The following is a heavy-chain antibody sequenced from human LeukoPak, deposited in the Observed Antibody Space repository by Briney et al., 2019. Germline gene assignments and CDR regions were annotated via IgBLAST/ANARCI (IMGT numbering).Heavy chain of an antibody. V-gene: IGHV3-15*01. CDR2: IKSKTDGGTT. Sequence: GGSLRLSCAASGFTFSNAWMSWVRQAPGKGLEWVGRIKSKTDGGTTDYAAPVKGRFTISRDDSKNTLYLQMNSLKTEDTAVYYCTTDPYFDWLLGERDFDYWGQGTLVTVSS. J-gene: IGHJ4*02. D-gene: IGHD3-9*01. CDR3: TTDPYFDWLLGERDFDY. CDR1: GFTFSNAW.